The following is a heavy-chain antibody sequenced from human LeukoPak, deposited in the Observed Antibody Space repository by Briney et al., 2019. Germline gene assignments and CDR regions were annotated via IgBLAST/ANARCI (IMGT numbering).Heavy chain of an antibody. CDR2: INPNNGDT. CDR1: GYTFTAYY. Sequence: ASVKVSCKASGYTFTAYYIHWVRQAPGQGLEWMGRINPNNGDTTYAQKFQGRVTMTSDTSITTAYMEMSRFISDDTAVYYCARNDYGAWGQGTLVTVSS. J-gene: IGHJ5*02. D-gene: IGHD4-17*01. V-gene: IGHV1-2*06. CDR3: ARNDYGA.